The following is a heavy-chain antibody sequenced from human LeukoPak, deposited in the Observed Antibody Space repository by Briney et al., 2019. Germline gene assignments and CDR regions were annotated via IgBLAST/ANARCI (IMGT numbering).Heavy chain of an antibody. CDR2: INPNSGGT. CDR1: GYTFTNYG. Sequence: GASVKVSCKASGYTFTNYGISWVRQAPGQGLEWMGWINPNSGGTNYAQKFQGWVTMTRDTSISTAYMELSRLRSDDTAVYYCARDGGSGSYYYYGMDVWGQGTTVTVSS. V-gene: IGHV1-2*04. J-gene: IGHJ6*02. D-gene: IGHD3-10*01. CDR3: ARDGGSGSYYYYGMDV.